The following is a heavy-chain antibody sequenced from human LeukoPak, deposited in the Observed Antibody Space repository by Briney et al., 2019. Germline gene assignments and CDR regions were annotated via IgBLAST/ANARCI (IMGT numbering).Heavy chain of an antibody. CDR1: GYTFSGYY. D-gene: IGHD3-9*01. J-gene: IGHJ4*02. V-gene: IGHV1-2*02. Sequence: ASVKVSCKASGYTFSGYYVHWVRQAPGQGLEWMGWINPNSGGTYYAQKFQGRVTMTRDTSISTAYMELSRLRSDDTAVFYCARVAHNYDLLTGYYPYLDYFDFWGQGTLVTVSS. CDR3: ARVAHNYDLLTGYYPYLDYFDF. CDR2: INPNSGGT.